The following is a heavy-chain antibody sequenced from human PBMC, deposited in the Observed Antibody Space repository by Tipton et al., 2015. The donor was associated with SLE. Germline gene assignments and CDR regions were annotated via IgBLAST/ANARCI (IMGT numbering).Heavy chain of an antibody. CDR2: INAGNGNT. CDR1: GYTFTSYA. Sequence: QVQLAQSGPEVKKPGASVKVSCRASGYTFTSYAMHWVRQDPGQRLEWMGWINAGNGNTKYSQKFQGRVTITRDTSASTAYMELSSLRSEDTAVYYCARASMDSGRYDYWAQGTLVTVSS. CDR3: ARASMDSGRYDY. V-gene: IGHV1-3*01. J-gene: IGHJ4*02. D-gene: IGHD1-26*01.